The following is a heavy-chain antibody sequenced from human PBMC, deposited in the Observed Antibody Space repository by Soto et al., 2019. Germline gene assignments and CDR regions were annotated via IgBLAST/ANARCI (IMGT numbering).Heavy chain of an antibody. CDR1: GYTFTSYA. CDR2: INAGNGNT. D-gene: IGHD3-22*01. J-gene: IGHJ5*02. CDR3: ARDRGPSSGYYPYWLDP. Sequence: ASVKVSCKASGYTFTSYAMHWVRQAPGQRLEWMGWINAGNGNTKYSQKFQGRVTITRDTSATTAYMELSSLRSEDTAVYYCARDRGPSSGYYPYWLDPWGQGTLVIVSS. V-gene: IGHV1-3*01.